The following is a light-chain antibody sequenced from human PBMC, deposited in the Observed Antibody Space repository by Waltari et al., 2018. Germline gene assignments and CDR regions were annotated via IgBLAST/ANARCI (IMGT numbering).Light chain of an antibody. Sequence: QSALTQPASVSGSRGQSITISCTGSSSDIGSYNVVSWYQHNPGKAPKLLIYGVNNRPSGVSNRFSGSKSGDTASLTISGLQAEDEADYYCSSYAGSVVFGGGTKLTVL. J-gene: IGLJ3*02. CDR3: SSYAGSVV. V-gene: IGLV2-23*02. CDR2: GVN. CDR1: SSDIGSYNV.